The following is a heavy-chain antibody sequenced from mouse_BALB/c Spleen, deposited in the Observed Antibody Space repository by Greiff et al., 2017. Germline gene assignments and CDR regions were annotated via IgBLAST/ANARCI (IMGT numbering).Heavy chain of an antibody. V-gene: IGHV1S81*02. Sequence: VQLQQPGAELVKPGASVKLSCKASGYTFTSYWMHWVKQRPGQGLEWIGEINPSNGRTNYNEKFKSKATLTVDKSSSTAYMQLSSLTSEDSAVYYCARGITTGAWFAYWGQGTLVTVSA. CDR3: ARGITTGAWFAY. D-gene: IGHD2-4*01. CDR1: GYTFTSYW. CDR2: INPSNGRT. J-gene: IGHJ3*01.